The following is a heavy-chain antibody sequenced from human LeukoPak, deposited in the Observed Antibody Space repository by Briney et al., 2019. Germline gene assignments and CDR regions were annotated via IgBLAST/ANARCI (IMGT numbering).Heavy chain of an antibody. V-gene: IGHV4-34*01. CDR1: GGSFSGYY. CDR3: ARGTPKLLWFGRPFDY. J-gene: IGHJ4*02. CDR2: INHSGST. Sequence: SETLSLTCAVHGGSFSGYYWSWIRQPPGKGLEWIGEINHSGSTNYNPSLKSRVTISVDTSKNQFSLKLSSVTAADTAVYYCARGTPKLLWFGRPFDYWGQGTLVTVSS. D-gene: IGHD3-10*01.